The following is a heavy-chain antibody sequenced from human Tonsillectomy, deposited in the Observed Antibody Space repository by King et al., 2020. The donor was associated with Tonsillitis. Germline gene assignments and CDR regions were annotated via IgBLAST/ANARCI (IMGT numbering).Heavy chain of an antibody. CDR1: GFTFGDYT. D-gene: IGHD5-18*01. J-gene: IGHJ4*02. Sequence: EVQLVESGGGLVQPGRSLRLSCPASGFTFGDYTMSWFRQAPGKGLEWVGFIRSKAYGGTTEYAASVKGRFTISRDDSKSIAYLQMNSLKTEDTAVYYCTRVVDTAMGHIDYWGQGTLVNVSS. CDR3: TRVVDTAMGHIDY. CDR2: IRSKAYGGTT. V-gene: IGHV3-49*03.